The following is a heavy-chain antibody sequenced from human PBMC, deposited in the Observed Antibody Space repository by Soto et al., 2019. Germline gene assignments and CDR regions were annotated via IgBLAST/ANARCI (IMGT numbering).Heavy chain of an antibody. V-gene: IGHV3-20*01. Sequence: GGSLRLSCAASGFTFDDYGMSWVRQAPGKGLEWVSGINWNGGSTGYADSVKGRFTISRDNAKNSLYLQMNSLRAEDTALYHCARGGYCSGGSCYSGYYYYMDVWGKGTTVTVPS. D-gene: IGHD2-15*01. CDR1: GFTFDDYG. CDR3: ARGGYCSGGSCYSGYYYYMDV. CDR2: INWNGGST. J-gene: IGHJ6*03.